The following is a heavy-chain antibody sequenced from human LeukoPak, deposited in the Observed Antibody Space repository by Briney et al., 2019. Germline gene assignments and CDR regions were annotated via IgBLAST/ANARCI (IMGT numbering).Heavy chain of an antibody. CDR2: INPNSGGT. Sequence: ASVKVSCKASGYTFTSYYMHWVRQAPGQGLEWMGRINPNSGGTNYAQKFQGRVTMTRDTSISTAYMELSRLRSDDTAVYYCARERRYSSGWVDFDYWGQGTLVTVSS. D-gene: IGHD6-19*01. J-gene: IGHJ4*02. CDR1: GYTFTSYY. V-gene: IGHV1-2*06. CDR3: ARERRYSSGWVDFDY.